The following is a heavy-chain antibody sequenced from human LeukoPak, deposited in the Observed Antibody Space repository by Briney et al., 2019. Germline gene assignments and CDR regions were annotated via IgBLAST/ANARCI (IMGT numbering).Heavy chain of an antibody. J-gene: IGHJ5*02. CDR2: INHSGST. Sequence: SETLSLTCAVYGGSFSGYYWSWIRQPPGKGLEWIGEINHSGSTNYSPSLKSRVTISVDTSKNQFSLKLSSVTAADTAVYYCARGWSGYYTFDPWGQGTLVTVSS. CDR3: ARGWSGYYTFDP. D-gene: IGHD3-3*01. CDR1: GGSFSGYY. V-gene: IGHV4-34*01.